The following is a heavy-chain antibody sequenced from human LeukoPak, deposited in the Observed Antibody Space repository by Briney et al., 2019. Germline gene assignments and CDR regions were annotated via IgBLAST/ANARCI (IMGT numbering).Heavy chain of an antibody. Sequence: NPSETLSLTCAVYGGSFSGYYWSWIRQPPGKGLEWIGEINHSGSTNYNPSLKSRVTISVDTSKNQFSLKMSYVTAADNAVYYCARTYMTSARFDPWGQGTLVTVSS. V-gene: IGHV4-34*01. CDR3: ARTYMTSARFDP. J-gene: IGHJ5*02. D-gene: IGHD2-21*02. CDR1: GGSFSGYY. CDR2: INHSGST.